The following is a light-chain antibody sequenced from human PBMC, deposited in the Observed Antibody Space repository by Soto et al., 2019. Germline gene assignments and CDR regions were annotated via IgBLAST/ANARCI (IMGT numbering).Light chain of an antibody. V-gene: IGKV3-15*01. CDR2: DTS. J-gene: IGKJ4*01. CDR3: QHYVNWPLT. Sequence: IVITQSPATVSVSPGEGATLSCRASQGIGDTLAWYQQKPGQTPRLLIYDTSIRATGVPARFSGSRSGAEFTLTISSLQSEDFAVYYCQHYVNWPLTFGGGTKVDIK. CDR1: QGIGDT.